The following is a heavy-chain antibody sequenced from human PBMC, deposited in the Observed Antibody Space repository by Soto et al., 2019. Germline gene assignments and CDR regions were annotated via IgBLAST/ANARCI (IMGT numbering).Heavy chain of an antibody. CDR1: GFIFGTYG. CDR3: AKETATSVDYYYFYGLDV. CDR2: ISYAGNKE. Sequence: QVQLVESGGGVVQPGRSLRLSCSASGFIFGTYGMDWVRQAPGKGLEWVALISYAGNKEFYADSVKGRFTISRDNSRNTLYLHMNSIKHEDTDMYYCAKETATSVDYYYFYGLDVWGPGTPVSAAS. V-gene: IGHV3-30*18. J-gene: IGHJ6*02. D-gene: IGHD1-1*01.